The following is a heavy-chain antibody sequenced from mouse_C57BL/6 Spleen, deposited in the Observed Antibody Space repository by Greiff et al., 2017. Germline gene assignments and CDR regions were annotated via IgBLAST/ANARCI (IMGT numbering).Heavy chain of an antibody. D-gene: IGHD1-1*01. J-gene: IGHJ1*03. V-gene: IGHV10-1*01. CDR2: IRSKSNNYAT. CDR3: VRHYYYGSSDWYFDV. Sequence: EVKLVESGGGLVQPKGSLKLSCAASGFSFNTYAMNWVRQAPGKGLEWVARIRSKSNNYATYYADSVKDRFTISRDDSESMLYLQMNNLKTEDTAMYYCVRHYYYGSSDWYFDVWGTGTTVTVSS. CDR1: GFSFNTYA.